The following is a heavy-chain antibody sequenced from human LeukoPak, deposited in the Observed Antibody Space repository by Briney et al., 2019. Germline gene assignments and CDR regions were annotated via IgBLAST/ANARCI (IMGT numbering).Heavy chain of an antibody. CDR2: IYYSGST. Sequence: SETLSLTCTVSGGFVTSYYWSWFRQPPGKALEWIAYIYYSGSTNYNPSFKSRVTISVDPSKNQFSLKLSSVTAADTAVYYCARLSESGSSIDYWGQGTLVTVSS. V-gene: IGHV4-59*08. CDR3: ARLSESGSSIDY. J-gene: IGHJ4*02. CDR1: GGFVTSYY. D-gene: IGHD1-26*01.